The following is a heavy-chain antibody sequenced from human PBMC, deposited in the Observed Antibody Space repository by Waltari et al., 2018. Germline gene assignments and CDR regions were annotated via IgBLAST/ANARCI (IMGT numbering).Heavy chain of an antibody. V-gene: IGHV3-48*01. CDR2: ISSGSDTI. D-gene: IGHD6-13*01. Sequence: DVQLVESGGGLMPPGGALRLSCAVPGFPLRSSNVNWVRQAPGKGLEWVSYISSGSDTIYYADSVKGRFTISRDNAQNSLYLEMNSLRGEDTAVYYCARVGPYSTSYYFDTWGQGTLVTVSS. J-gene: IGHJ4*01. CDR3: ARVGPYSTSYYFDT. CDR1: GFPLRSSN.